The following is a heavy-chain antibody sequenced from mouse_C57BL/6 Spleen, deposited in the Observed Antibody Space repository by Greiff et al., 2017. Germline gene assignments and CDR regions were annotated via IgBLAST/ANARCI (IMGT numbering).Heavy chain of an antibody. CDR1: GFTFSDYY. CDR3: ARRGRSGGFY. Sequence: EVKLVESGGGLVQPGGSLKLSCAASGFTFSDYYMYWVRQTPEKRLEWVAYISNGGGSTYYPDTVKGRFTISRDNAKNTLYLQMSRLKSEDTAMYYCARRGRSGGFYWGQGTSVTVSS. CDR2: ISNGGGST. J-gene: IGHJ4*01. D-gene: IGHD3-1*01. V-gene: IGHV5-12*01.